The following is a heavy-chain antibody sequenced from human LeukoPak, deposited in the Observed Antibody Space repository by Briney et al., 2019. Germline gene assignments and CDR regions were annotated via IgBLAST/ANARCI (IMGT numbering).Heavy chain of an antibody. CDR3: AREESPGYYDSSGYYYLDY. Sequence: PGRSLRLSCAASGFTFSSYAMHWVRQAPGKGLEWVAVISYDGSNKYYADSVKGRFTISRDNSKNTLYLQMNSLRAEDTAVYYCAREESPGYYDSSGYYYLDYWGQGTLVTVSS. J-gene: IGHJ4*02. CDR1: GFTFSSYA. CDR2: ISYDGSNK. D-gene: IGHD3-22*01. V-gene: IGHV3-30-3*01.